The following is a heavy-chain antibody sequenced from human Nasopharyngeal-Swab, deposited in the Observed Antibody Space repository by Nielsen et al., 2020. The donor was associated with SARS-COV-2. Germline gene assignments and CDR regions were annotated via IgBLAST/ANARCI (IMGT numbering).Heavy chain of an antibody. CDR3: ARVVVEGATGYYYYYYMDV. V-gene: IGHV3-53*01. J-gene: IGHJ6*03. Sequence: GGSLRLSCAASGFTVSSNYMSWVRQAPGKGLEWVSVIYSGGSTYYADSVKGRFTISRDNSKNTLYLQMNSLGAEDTALYHCARVVVEGATGYYYYYYMDVWGKGTTVTVSS. CDR2: IYSGGST. D-gene: IGHD1-26*01. CDR1: GFTVSSNY.